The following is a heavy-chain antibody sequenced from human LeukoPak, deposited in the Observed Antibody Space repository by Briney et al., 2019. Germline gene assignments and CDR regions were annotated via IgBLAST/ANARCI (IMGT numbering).Heavy chain of an antibody. CDR1: GFSFSSYG. V-gene: IGHV3-48*02. Sequence: GGSLRLSCVASGFSFSSYGMNWVRQAPGKGLEWVSYIGSSATTIYYADSMKGRFTVSRDNARNSLYLQMNSLRDEDTAVYYCARVHITVSAYQAWGQGTLVTVSS. CDR3: ARVHITVSAYQA. J-gene: IGHJ5*02. CDR2: IGSSATTI. D-gene: IGHD6-19*01.